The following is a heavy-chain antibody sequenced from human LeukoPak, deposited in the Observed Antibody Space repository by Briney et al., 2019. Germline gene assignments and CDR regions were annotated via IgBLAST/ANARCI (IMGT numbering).Heavy chain of an antibody. CDR1: GFTVSSNY. V-gene: IGHV3-53*01. J-gene: IGHJ3*02. CDR2: IYSGGST. Sequence: HPGGSLRLSCAASGFTVSSNYMSWVRQAPEKGLEWVSVIYSGGSTYYADSVKGRFTISRDNSKNTLYLQMNSLRAEDTAVYYCARDVGIVGADDAFDIWGQGTMVTVSS. CDR3: ARDVGIVGADDAFDI. D-gene: IGHD1-26*01.